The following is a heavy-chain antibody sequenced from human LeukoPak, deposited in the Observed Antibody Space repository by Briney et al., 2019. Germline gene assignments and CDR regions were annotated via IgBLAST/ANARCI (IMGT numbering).Heavy chain of an antibody. Sequence: SETLSLTCAVSGASISSYFWSWIRQPPGKGLEYIGYIGYSGSTNCNPSLKSRVTISVDTSKNQFSLKLTSVTAADTAVYYCARVYWYFDLWGRGTLVTVSS. CDR3: ARVYWYFDL. CDR2: IGYSGST. CDR1: GASISSYF. V-gene: IGHV4-59*08. J-gene: IGHJ2*01.